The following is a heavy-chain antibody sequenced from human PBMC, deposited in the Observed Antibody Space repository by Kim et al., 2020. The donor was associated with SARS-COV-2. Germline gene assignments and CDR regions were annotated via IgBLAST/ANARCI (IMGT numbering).Heavy chain of an antibody. Sequence: SETLSLTCTVSGGSISGYYWSWIRQSPGKGLEWIGYIYYSGNTKTNYNPSLKSRVTISLDTSKNQFSLKLSSVTAADTAVYYCARDSWYYYIWGQGTMAT. J-gene: IGHJ3*02. V-gene: IGHV4-59*01. CDR2: IYYSGNTKT. D-gene: IGHD3-10*01. CDR3: ARDSWYYYI. CDR1: GGSISGYY.